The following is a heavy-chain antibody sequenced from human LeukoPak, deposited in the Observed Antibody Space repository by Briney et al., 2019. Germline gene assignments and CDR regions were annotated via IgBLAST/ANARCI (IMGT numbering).Heavy chain of an antibody. V-gene: IGHV1-46*01. CDR1: GYTFTNNY. CDR3: ARDQEGFDY. Sequence: ASVKVSCKASGYTFTNNYLHWVRQAPGQGLEWMGMIYPRDGSTSYAQNFQGRVTVTRDTSTTTVHMELRGLRSEDTAVYYCARDQEGFDYWGQGTVVPVSS. CDR2: IYPRDGST. J-gene: IGHJ4*02.